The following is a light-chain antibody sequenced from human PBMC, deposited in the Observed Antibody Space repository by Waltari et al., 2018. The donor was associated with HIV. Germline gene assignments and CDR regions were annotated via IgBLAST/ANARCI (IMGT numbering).Light chain of an antibody. V-gene: IGKV1-39*01. J-gene: IGKJ2*01. CDR2: AGS. CDR1: QSITNY. Sequence: DIQMTQSPSSLSASVGDRVTITCRASQSITNYLNWYQQKPGKAPRLLIFAGSSLQSGVPARFSGSGSGKDFALTITSLQAKDFATFDCQQSYSTPRPFGQGTKLDIK. CDR3: QQSYSTPRP.